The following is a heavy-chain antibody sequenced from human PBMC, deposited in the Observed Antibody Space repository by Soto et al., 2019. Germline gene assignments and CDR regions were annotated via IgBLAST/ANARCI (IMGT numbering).Heavy chain of an antibody. J-gene: IGHJ4*02. CDR2: IYYSGST. CDR1: GGSISSYY. CDR3: ASVSRGGLGY. Sequence: QMQLQESGPGLVKPSETLSLTCTVSGGSISSYYWSWIRQPPGKGLEWIGYIYYSGSTNYNPSLKSRVTISVDTSKNQFPLKLSSVTAADTAVYYCASVSRGGLGYWGQGTLVTVSS. D-gene: IGHD3-3*01. V-gene: IGHV4-59*08.